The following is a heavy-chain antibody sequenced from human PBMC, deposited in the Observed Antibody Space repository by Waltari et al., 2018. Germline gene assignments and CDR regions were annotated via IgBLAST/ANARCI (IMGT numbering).Heavy chain of an antibody. CDR1: GDSVSSNSAA. D-gene: IGHD3-22*01. CDR2: TYYSSKWYN. CDR3: ARSPDRSALSAFDI. Sequence: QVQLQQSGPGLVKPSQTLSLTCAISGDSVSSNSAAWNWIRQSTSRGLEWLGRTYYSSKWYNDYAVSVKSRITINPDTSKNQFSLQLNSVTPEDTAVYYCARSPDRSALSAFDIWGQGTMVTVSS. J-gene: IGHJ3*02. V-gene: IGHV6-1*01.